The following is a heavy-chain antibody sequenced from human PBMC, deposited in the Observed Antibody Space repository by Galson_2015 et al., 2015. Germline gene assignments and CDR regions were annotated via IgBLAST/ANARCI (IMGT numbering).Heavy chain of an antibody. CDR2: IYPGDSDT. J-gene: IGHJ4*02. CDR1: GYSFATHR. CDR3: ARAFYGSGSHYGDY. V-gene: IGHV5-51*01. Sequence: QSGAEVKKSGEFLQISCKGSGYSFATHRIAWVRQMPGKGLEWMGVIYPGDSDTRYSPSFQGQVTISVDKSISTAYLQWSSLKASDTAMYYCARAFYGSGSHYGDYWGQGTLVTVSS. D-gene: IGHD3-10*01.